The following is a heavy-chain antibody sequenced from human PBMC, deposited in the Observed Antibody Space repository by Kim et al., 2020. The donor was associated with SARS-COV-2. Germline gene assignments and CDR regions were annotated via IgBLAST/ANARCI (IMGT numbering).Heavy chain of an antibody. V-gene: IGHV4-30-2*01. CDR3: ARARSAFDI. CDR2: NT. D-gene: IGHD3-16*02. J-gene: IGHJ3*02. Sequence: NTYSHPPLRSRFAISGDSSKNPFSLKLSSVTAADTAVYYCARARSAFDIWGQGTMVTVSS.